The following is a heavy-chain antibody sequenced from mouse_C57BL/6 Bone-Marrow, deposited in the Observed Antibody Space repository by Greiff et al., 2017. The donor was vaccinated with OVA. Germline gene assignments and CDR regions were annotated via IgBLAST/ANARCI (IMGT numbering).Heavy chain of an antibody. D-gene: IGHD1-1*01. CDR3: ARDRYCGSTLDY. CDR2: INPKGGGT. J-gene: IGHJ2*01. V-gene: IGHV1-64*01. CDR1: GYTFTSYW. Sequence: VQLQQSGAELVKPGASVKLSCKASGYTFTSYWMHWVKQRPGQGLEWIGMINPKGGGTNYNEKLTGKATLTVDKSSCTAYMQLSSLASEDSAVDCCARDRYCGSTLDYWGQGTTLTVSS.